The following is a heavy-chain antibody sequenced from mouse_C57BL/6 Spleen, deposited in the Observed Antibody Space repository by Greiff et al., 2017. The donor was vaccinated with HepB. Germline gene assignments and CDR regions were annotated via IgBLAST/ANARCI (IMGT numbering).Heavy chain of an antibody. D-gene: IGHD2-4*01. J-gene: IGHJ4*01. CDR3: ARADYDDAMDY. Sequence: LVESGPELVKPGASVKISCKASGYAFSSSWMNWVKQRPGKGLEWIGRIYPGDGDTNYNGKFKGKATLTADKSSSTAYMQLSSLTSEDSAVYFCARADYDDAMDYWGQGTSVTVSS. CDR2: IYPGDGDT. CDR1: GYAFSSSW. V-gene: IGHV1-82*01.